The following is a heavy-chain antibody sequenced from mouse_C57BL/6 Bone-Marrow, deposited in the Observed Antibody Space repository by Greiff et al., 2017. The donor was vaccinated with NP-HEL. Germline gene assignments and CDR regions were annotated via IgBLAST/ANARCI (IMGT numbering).Heavy chain of an antibody. D-gene: IGHD2-4*01. CDR3: ASPYDYDVAWFAY. CDR2: ISSGGSYT. V-gene: IGHV5-6*01. J-gene: IGHJ3*01. Sequence: DVHLVESGGDLVKPGGSLKLSCAASVFTFSSYGMSWVRQTPDKRLEWVATISSGGSYTYYPDSVKGRFTISRDNAKNTLYLQMSSLKSEDTAMYYCASPYDYDVAWFAYWGQGTLVTVSA. CDR1: VFTFSSYG.